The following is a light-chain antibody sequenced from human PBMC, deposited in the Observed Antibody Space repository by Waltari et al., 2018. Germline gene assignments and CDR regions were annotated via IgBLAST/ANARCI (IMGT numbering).Light chain of an antibody. CDR3: AAWDDSLNGGV. J-gene: IGLJ3*02. CDR2: VDN. V-gene: IGLV1-44*01. CDR1: SSNIRSNP. Sequence: QSVLTQPPSASATPGQRVTISCSGSSSNIRSNPVNWYQQLPGTAPKLIIYVDNQRPSGVSDRFSGSKSGTSASLAISGLQSEEEADYYCAAWDDSLNGGVFGGGTKLTVL.